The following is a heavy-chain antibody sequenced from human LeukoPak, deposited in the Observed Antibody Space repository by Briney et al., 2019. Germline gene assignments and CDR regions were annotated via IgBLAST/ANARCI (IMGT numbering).Heavy chain of an antibody. D-gene: IGHD4-17*01. CDR3: TKYGDDDAPGLN. J-gene: IGHJ4*02. V-gene: IGHV3-7*02. Sequence: GGSLRLSCAASGFSFSSYWMTWVRQAPGKGLEWVANIKEDGSDKYYVDSVKGRFTISRDNAKNSLYLQMNSLRAEDTAVYYCTKYGDDDAPGLNWGQGTLVTVSS. CDR1: GFSFSSYW. CDR2: IKEDGSDK.